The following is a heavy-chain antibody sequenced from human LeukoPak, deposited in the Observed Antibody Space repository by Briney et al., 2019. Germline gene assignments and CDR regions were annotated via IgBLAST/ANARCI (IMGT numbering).Heavy chain of an antibody. J-gene: IGHJ3*02. V-gene: IGHV3-48*02. Sequence: PGRSLRLSCAASGFTFSTYIMNWDRQAPGKGLEWISYIHSSSSSIYYADSVKGRFTISRDNAKNSLYLQMNSPRDEDTAVYYCARDRLGAGSFAIWGQGTMVTVSS. CDR3: ARDRLGAGSFAI. CDR2: IHSSSSSI. D-gene: IGHD1-26*01. CDR1: GFTFSTYI.